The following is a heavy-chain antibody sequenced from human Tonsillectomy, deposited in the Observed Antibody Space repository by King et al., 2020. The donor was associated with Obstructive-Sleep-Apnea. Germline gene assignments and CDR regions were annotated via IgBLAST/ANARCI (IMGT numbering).Heavy chain of an antibody. Sequence: QMQESGPGLVKPSQTLSLTCTVSGGSISSGGYYWSWIRQHPGKGLEWIGYIYYSGSTYYNPSLKSRVTISVDTSKSQFSLKLSSVTAADTAVYYCARERTHLAECGGDCAFDIWGQGTMVTVSS. J-gene: IGHJ3*02. CDR2: IYYSGST. D-gene: IGHD2-21*02. CDR1: GGSISSGGYY. CDR3: ARERTHLAECGGDCAFDI. V-gene: IGHV4-31*03.